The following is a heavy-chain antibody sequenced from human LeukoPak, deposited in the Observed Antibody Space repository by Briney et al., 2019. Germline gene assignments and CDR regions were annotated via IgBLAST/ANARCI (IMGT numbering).Heavy chain of an antibody. Sequence: SETLSLTCAVYGGSFSGYYWSWIRQPPAKGLEWIGEINHSGSTNYNPSLQSRVTISVDTSKNQFSLKLSSVTAADTAVYYCARDPPIAVAGPRGWCGMYVWDQGTTVTVSS. J-gene: IGHJ6*02. D-gene: IGHD6-19*01. CDR1: GGSFSGYY. CDR3: ARDPPIAVAGPRGWCGMYV. V-gene: IGHV4-34*01. CDR2: INHSGST.